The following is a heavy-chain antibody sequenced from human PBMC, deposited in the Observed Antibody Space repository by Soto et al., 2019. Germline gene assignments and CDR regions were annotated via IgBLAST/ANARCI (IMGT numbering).Heavy chain of an antibody. CDR3: ARSFFGGFGDPPKY. CDR1: GGSISSFD. V-gene: IGHV4-59*01. J-gene: IGHJ4*02. D-gene: IGHD3-10*01. Sequence: SETLSLTCSVYGGSISSFDWNWIRQPPGKGLEWIGCIHYSGNTTYNPSLKSRVLISVDTSKNQFSLNLRSVTAADTAVYYCARSFFGGFGDPPKYWGQGTLVTVSS. CDR2: IHYSGNT.